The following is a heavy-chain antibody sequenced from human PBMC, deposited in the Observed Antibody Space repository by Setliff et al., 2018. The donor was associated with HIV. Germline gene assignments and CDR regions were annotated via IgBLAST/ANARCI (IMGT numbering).Heavy chain of an antibody. J-gene: IGHJ6*03. CDR3: ARVGLAYSGDMDV. V-gene: IGHV4-4*08. CDR1: GDSINTHY. CDR2: VYTSGST. D-gene: IGHD2-21*01. Sequence: SETLSLTCTVSGDSINTHYWSWIRQPPGKGLEWIGHVYTSGSTDYNPSLNSRLTISIDTSRNQFSLRLNSVTAADTAVYFCARVGLAYSGDMDVWGKGTTVTVSS.